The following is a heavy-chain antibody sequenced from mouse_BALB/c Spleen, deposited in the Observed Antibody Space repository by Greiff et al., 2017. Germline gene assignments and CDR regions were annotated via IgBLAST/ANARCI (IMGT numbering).Heavy chain of an antibody. CDR2: IWADGST. V-gene: IGHV2-9*02. Sequence: VHLVESGPGLVAPSQSLSITCTVSGFSLTSYGVHWVRQPPGKGLEWLGVIWADGSTNYNSALMSRLSISKDNSKSQVFLKMNSLQTDDTAMYYCAREGYDYEAWFAYWGQGTLVTVSA. CDR3: AREGYDYEAWFAY. J-gene: IGHJ3*01. CDR1: GFSLTSYG. D-gene: IGHD2-4*01.